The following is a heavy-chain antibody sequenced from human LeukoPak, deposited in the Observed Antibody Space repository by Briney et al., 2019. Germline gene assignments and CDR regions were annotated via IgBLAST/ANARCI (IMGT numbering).Heavy chain of an antibody. CDR1: GFTFSNYA. D-gene: IGHD1-14*01. Sequence: PGGSLRLSCAASGFTFSNYAMSWVRQAPGKGLEWVSSISSSSSYIYYADSVKGRFTISRDNAKDSLYLQMNSLRAEDTAVYYCARDPPEGVDYWGQGTLVTVSS. CDR3: ARDPPEGVDY. V-gene: IGHV3-21*01. CDR2: ISSSSSYI. J-gene: IGHJ4*02.